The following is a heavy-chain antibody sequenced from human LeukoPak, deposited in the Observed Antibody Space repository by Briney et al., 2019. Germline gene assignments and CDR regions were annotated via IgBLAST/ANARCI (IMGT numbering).Heavy chain of an antibody. CDR2: IDQGGSVR. CDR1: GFSFSTYW. J-gene: IGHJ4*02. V-gene: IGHV3-7*01. Sequence: GGSLILSCAASGFSFSTYWMSWVRQTPEKGLEFVANIDQGGSVRNYMDSLKGRCTISRDNAKKSLYLEINSLRADDTAVYYCARDPESSSFDLWGRGALVTVSS. D-gene: IGHD6-13*01. CDR3: ARDPESSSFDL.